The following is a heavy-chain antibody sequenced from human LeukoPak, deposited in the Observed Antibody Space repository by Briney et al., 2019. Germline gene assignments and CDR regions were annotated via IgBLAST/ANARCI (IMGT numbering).Heavy chain of an antibody. CDR1: GGTFSSYA. V-gene: IGHV1-69*05. CDR2: IIPIFGTA. J-gene: IGHJ3*02. D-gene: IGHD2-15*01. Sequence: SVKVSCNASGGTFSSYAISWVRQAPGQGLEWMGRIIPIFGTANYAQKFQGRVTITTDESTSTAYMELSSLRSEDTAVYYCARAVWVVADAFDIWGQGTMLTVSS. CDR3: ARAVWVVADAFDI.